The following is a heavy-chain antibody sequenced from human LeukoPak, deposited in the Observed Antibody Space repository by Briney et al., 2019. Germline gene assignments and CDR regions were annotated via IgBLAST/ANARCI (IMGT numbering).Heavy chain of an antibody. J-gene: IGHJ4*02. CDR3: ARLGRLQYGDYVAFDY. CDR2: IIPIFGTA. Sequence: SVKVSCKASGGTFSSCAISWVRQAPGQGLEWMGGIIPIFGTANYAQKFQGRVTITTDESTSTAYMELSSLRSEDTAVYYCARLGRLQYGDYVAFDYWGQGTLVTVSS. V-gene: IGHV1-69*05. D-gene: IGHD4-17*01. CDR1: GGTFSSCA.